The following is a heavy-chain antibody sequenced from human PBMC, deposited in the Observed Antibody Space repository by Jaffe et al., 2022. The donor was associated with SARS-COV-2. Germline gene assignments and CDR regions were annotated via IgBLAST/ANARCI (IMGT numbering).Heavy chain of an antibody. CDR2: IYHSGST. Sequence: QLQLQESGSGLVKPSQTLSLTCAVSGGSISSGGYSWSWIRQPPGKGLEWIGYIYHSGSTYYNPSLKSRVTISLDRSKNHFSLKLSSVTAADTAVYYCARGSCGSTSCPFDYWGQGTLVTVSS. CDR1: GGSISSGGYS. V-gene: IGHV4-30-2*01. CDR3: ARGSCGSTSCPFDY. D-gene: IGHD2-2*01. J-gene: IGHJ4*02.